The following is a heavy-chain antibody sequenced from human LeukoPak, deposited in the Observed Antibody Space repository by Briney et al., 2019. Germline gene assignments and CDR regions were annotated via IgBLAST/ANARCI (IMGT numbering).Heavy chain of an antibody. V-gene: IGHV3-23*01. CDR1: GFTFSSYA. Sequence: GGSLRLSCAASGFTFSSYAMSWVRQAPGKGLEWVSTISGSGGSTYYADSVKDRFTISRDNSKNTLYLQMNSLRAEDTAIYYCAKCEKLWWYDSWGQGTLVTVSS. D-gene: IGHD5-18*01. CDR3: AKCEKLWWYDS. CDR2: ISGSGGST. J-gene: IGHJ4*02.